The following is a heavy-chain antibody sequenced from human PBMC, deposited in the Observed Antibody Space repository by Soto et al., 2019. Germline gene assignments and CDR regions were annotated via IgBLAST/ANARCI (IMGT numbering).Heavy chain of an antibody. J-gene: IGHJ4*02. D-gene: IGHD1-26*01. CDR1: GYSFASHW. CDR3: ARYSGSYWHYLDF. Sequence: GESLKISCKGSGYSFASHWVAWVRQMPEKGLEWIGTIYPGDSDTKYSPAFRGQVTISADTSVSTAYPQWRSLEATDSAIYYCARYSGSYWHYLDFWGQGTQVTVSS. CDR2: IYPGDSDT. V-gene: IGHV5-51*01.